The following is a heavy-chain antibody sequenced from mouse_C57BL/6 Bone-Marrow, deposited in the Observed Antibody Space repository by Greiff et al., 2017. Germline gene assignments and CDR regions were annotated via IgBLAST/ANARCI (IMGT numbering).Heavy chain of an antibody. CDR1: GYTFTDYY. D-gene: IGHD1-2*01. CDR3: ATTARDFDV. V-gene: IGHV1-26*01. CDR2: INPNNGGT. Sequence: EVQLQQSGPELVKPGASVKISCKASGYTFTDYYMNWVKQSHGKSLEWIGDINPNNGGTSYNQKFKGKATLTVDKSSSTAYMELRSLTSEDSAVYYCATTARDFDVWGTGTTVTVSS. J-gene: IGHJ1*03.